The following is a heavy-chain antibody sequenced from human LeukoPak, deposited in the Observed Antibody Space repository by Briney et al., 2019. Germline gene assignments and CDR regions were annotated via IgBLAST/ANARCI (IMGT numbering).Heavy chain of an antibody. Sequence: ASVKVSCKASGYTFTSYGISWVRQAPGQGLEWMGWISAYNGNTNYAQKFQGRVTITADESTSTAYMELSSLRSEDTAVYYCARGRDYYDSSGYYSYYFDYWGQGTLVTVSS. CDR3: ARGRDYYDSSGYYSYYFDY. D-gene: IGHD3-22*01. CDR2: ISAYNGNT. J-gene: IGHJ4*02. V-gene: IGHV1-18*01. CDR1: GYTFTSYG.